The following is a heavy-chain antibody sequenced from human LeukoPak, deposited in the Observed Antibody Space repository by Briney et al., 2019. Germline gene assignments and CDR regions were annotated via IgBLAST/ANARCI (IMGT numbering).Heavy chain of an antibody. Sequence: SETLSLTCTVSGVSISSSNSYWGWIRQPPGKGLEWIGSIYYSGNTYYNASLKSQVSISIDTSKNQFSLRLSSVTAADTAVYYCARRKGRSYYSNISDYPVTVCDYWGQGALVTVSS. CDR1: GVSISSSNSY. CDR2: IYYSGNT. CDR3: ARRKGRSYYSNISDYPVTVCDY. V-gene: IGHV4-39*01. D-gene: IGHD3-22*01. J-gene: IGHJ4*02.